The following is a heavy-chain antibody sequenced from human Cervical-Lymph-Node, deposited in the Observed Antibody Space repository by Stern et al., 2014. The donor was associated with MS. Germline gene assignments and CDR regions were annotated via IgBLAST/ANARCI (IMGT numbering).Heavy chain of an antibody. CDR3: ARVHDYDFWSGFRSMDV. J-gene: IGHJ6*02. D-gene: IGHD3-3*01. CDR2: VSYSGST. V-gene: IGHV4-59*01. CDR1: GASISDSY. Sequence: VHLVESGPGLVKPSETLSLSCTVSGASISDSYWSWIRQPPRKGLEWIGYVSYSGSTNSNPSLKSRVTISVDTSNNQISLRLSSVTAADTAVYYCARVHDYDFWSGFRSMDVWGQGTTVTVSS.